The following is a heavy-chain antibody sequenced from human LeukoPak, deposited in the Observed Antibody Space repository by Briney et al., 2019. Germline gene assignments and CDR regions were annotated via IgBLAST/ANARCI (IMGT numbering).Heavy chain of an antibody. D-gene: IGHD3-10*01. V-gene: IGHV3-23*01. Sequence: GGSLRLSCAASGFTFSTYAMSWVRQAPGKGLEWVSVIRGSGGRAYYADSVKGRFTISRDNAKNSLYLQMNSLRADDTAVYYCAKDGTNYGLGTSFDNWGQGTLVTVSS. CDR2: IRGSGGRA. J-gene: IGHJ4*02. CDR3: AKDGTNYGLGTSFDN. CDR1: GFTFSTYA.